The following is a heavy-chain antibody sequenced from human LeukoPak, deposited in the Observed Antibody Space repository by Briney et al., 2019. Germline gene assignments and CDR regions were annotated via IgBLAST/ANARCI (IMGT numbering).Heavy chain of an antibody. V-gene: IGHV4-39*07. CDR2: VYYSGTT. Sequence: PSETLSLTCSVSGGSIRGSTYYWAWIRQPPGKGLEWIGSVYYSGTTYYNPSLRSRVTISLDTSKNQFSLKLSSVTAADTAIYYCAREPSVSGAFDIWGQGTLVTVSS. J-gene: IGHJ3*02. CDR3: AREPSVSGAFDI. CDR1: GGSIRGSTYY. D-gene: IGHD2-8*01.